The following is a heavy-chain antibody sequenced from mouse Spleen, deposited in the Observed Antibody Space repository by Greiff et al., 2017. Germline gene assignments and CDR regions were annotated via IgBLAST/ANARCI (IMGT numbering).Heavy chain of an antibody. CDR1: GFTFSDYG. CDR2: ISSGSSTI. D-gene: IGHD4-1*01. CDR3: ARAWDYFDY. Sequence: EVKLMESGGGLVKPGGSLKLSCAASGFTFSDYGMHWVRQAPEKGLEWVAYISSGSSTIYYADTVKGRFTISRDNAKNTLFLQMTSLRSEDTAMYYCARAWDYFDYWGQGTTLTVSS. V-gene: IGHV5-17*01. J-gene: IGHJ2*01.